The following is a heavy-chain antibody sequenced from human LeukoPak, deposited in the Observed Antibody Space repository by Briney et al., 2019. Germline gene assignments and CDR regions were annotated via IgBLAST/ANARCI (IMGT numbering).Heavy chain of an antibody. D-gene: IGHD5-12*01. CDR2: IYPGDSDT. CDR3: ARFQYRGHDFTYIMDV. Sequence: GESLKISSKVSGYTFTNYWIGWVRQMPGKGLEWMGIIYPGDSDTRYSPSFQGQVTISVDKSISTTYLQWISLKAPDTAMYYCARFQYRGHDFTYIMDVWGQGTTVTVSS. V-gene: IGHV5-51*01. CDR1: GYTFTNYW. J-gene: IGHJ6*02.